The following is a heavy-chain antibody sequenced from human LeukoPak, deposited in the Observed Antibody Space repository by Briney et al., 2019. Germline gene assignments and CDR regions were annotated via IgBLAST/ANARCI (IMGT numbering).Heavy chain of an antibody. CDR3: ARNPWGGLQKSYFDY. D-gene: IGHD4-11*01. J-gene: IGHJ4*02. CDR1: GGSISSGGYS. Sequence: SETLSLTCAVSGGSISSGGYSWSWIRQPPGKGLEWIGYIYHSGSTYYNPSLKSRVTISVDRSKNQFSLKLSSVTAADTAVYYCARNPWGGLQKSYFDYWGQGTLVTVSS. CDR2: IYHSGST. V-gene: IGHV4-30-2*01.